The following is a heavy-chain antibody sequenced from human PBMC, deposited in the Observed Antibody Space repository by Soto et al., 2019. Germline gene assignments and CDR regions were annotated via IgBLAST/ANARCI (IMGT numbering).Heavy chain of an antibody. Sequence: SETLSLTCAVYGGSFSGYYWSWIRQPPGKGLEWIGEINHSGSTNYNPSLKSRVTISVDTSKNQFSLKLSSVTAADTAVYYCARGVVVAAFDYWGQGTLVTVS. J-gene: IGHJ4*02. CDR3: ARGVVVAAFDY. CDR1: GGSFSGYY. V-gene: IGHV4-34*01. D-gene: IGHD2-15*01. CDR2: INHSGST.